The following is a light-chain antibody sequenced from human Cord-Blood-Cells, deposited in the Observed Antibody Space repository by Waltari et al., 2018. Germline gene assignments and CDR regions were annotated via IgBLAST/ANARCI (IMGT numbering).Light chain of an antibody. CDR1: QSVSSY. V-gene: IGKV3-11*01. CDR3: QQRSNWPRT. Sequence: EIVLTQSPATLSLSPGERATLSCRASQSVSSYLAWYQQKPGQAPRLLIYDASNRATVIPARFIGSVSGTDFTLTISSLEPEDFAVYYCQQRSNWPRTFGQGTRLEIK. CDR2: DAS. J-gene: IGKJ5*01.